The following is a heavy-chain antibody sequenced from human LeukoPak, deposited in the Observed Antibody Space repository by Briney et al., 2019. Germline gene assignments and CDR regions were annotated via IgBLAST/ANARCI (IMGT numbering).Heavy chain of an antibody. CDR3: ARVPREGYYDY. V-gene: IGHV3-48*01. Sequence: GGSLRLSCAASGFTFSSYSMNWVRQAPGKGLEWVSYISSSSTIYYADSVKGRFTISRDNAKNSLYLQMNSLRAEDTAVYYCARVPREGYYDYWGQGTLVTVSS. J-gene: IGHJ4*02. CDR1: GFTFSSYS. CDR2: ISSSSTI.